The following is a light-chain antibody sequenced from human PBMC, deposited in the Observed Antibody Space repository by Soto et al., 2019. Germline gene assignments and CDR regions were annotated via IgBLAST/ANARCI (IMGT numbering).Light chain of an antibody. Sequence: DIQMTQSPSTLSGSVGXRVXITCRASQTISSWLAWYQQKPGKAPKLLIYKASTLKSGVPSRFSGSGSGTEFTLTISSLQPDDFATYYCQHYNSYSEAFGQGTKVDIK. CDR2: KAS. J-gene: IGKJ1*01. V-gene: IGKV1-5*03. CDR3: QHYNSYSEA. CDR1: QTISSW.